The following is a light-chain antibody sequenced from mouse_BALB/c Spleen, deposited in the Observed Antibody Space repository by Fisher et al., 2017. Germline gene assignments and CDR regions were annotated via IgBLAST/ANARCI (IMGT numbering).Light chain of an antibody. V-gene: IGKV4-68*01. J-gene: IGKJ5*01. CDR1: SSVSS. Sequence: IVITQSTALMSASPGEKVTMTCSASSSVSSSYLHWYQQKPRSSLKPWIYLTSNLASGVPARFSGSGSGTSYSLTISRMEAEDAATYYCQQRSSYPPTFGAGTKLELK. CDR3: QQRSSYPPT. CDR2: LTS.